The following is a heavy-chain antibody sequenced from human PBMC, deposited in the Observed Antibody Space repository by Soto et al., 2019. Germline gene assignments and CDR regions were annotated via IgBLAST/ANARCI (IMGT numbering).Heavy chain of an antibody. V-gene: IGHV4-34*01. CDR3: ARYYDFWSGYENWFDP. CDR1: GGSFSGYY. CDR2: INHSGST. J-gene: IGHJ5*02. D-gene: IGHD3-3*01. Sequence: LSLTCAVYGGSFSGYYWSWIRQPPGKGLEWIGEINHSGSTNYNPSLKSRVTISVDTSKNQFSLKLSSVTAADTAVYYCARYYDFWSGYENWFDPWGQGTLVTVSS.